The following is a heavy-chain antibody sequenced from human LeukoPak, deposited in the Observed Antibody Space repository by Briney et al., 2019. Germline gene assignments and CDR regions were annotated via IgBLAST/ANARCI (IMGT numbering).Heavy chain of an antibody. V-gene: IGHV4-59*01. CDR3: ARNGQQLVRDWFDP. D-gene: IGHD6-13*01. CDR1: GGSISSYY. Sequence: NTSETLSLTCTVSGGSISSYYWSWIRQPPGKGLEWIGYIYYSGSTNYNPSLKSRVTISVDTSKNQFSLKLSSVTAADTAVYYCARNGQQLVRDWFDPWGQGTLVTVSS. J-gene: IGHJ5*02. CDR2: IYYSGST.